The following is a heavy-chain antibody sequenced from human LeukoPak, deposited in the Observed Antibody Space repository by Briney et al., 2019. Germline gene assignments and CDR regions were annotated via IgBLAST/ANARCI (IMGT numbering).Heavy chain of an antibody. CDR3: ARNRGDPSYFDY. CDR1: GFTFSTYN. D-gene: IGHD4-17*01. V-gene: IGHV3-21*01. CDR2: ISTSSSYI. J-gene: IGHJ4*02. Sequence: GGSLRLSCVASGFTFSTYNMNWVRQAPGKGLEWVSSISTSSSYIYYADSVKGRFTISRNNPKNSLYLQMNSLRAEDTAVYYCARNRGDPSYFDYWGQGTLVTVSS.